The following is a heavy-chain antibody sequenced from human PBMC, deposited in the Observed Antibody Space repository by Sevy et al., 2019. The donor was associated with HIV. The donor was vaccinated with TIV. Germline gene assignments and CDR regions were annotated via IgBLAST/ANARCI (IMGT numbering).Heavy chain of an antibody. J-gene: IGHJ3*02. D-gene: IGHD3-9*01. CDR2: IYHSGST. CDR3: VSFGRLLIISGDTFEI. CDR1: GYSISSAYS. V-gene: IGHV4-38-2*01. Sequence: SETLSLTCAVSGYSISSAYSWGWIRQPPGKGLEWIGNIYHSGSTYYNPSLNSRVTISVDTSKNQFSLKLNSVTAADTAVYYSVSFGRLLIISGDTFEIWGQGTMVTVSS.